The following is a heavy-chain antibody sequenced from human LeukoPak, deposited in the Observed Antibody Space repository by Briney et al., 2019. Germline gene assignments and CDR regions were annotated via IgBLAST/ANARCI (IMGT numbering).Heavy chain of an antibody. CDR1: GYTFTIYG. J-gene: IGHJ5*02. D-gene: IGHD2-2*01. CDR3: ARCSSTSCYANWFDP. CDR2: VSAYNGNT. V-gene: IGHV1-18*04. Sequence: ASVRLSCKASGYTFTIYGTSWVRQAPGQGLEWMGWVSAYNGNTNYAQKLQGRVTMTTDTSTSTAYMELRSLRSDDTAVYYCARCSSTSCYANWFDPWGQGTLVTVPS.